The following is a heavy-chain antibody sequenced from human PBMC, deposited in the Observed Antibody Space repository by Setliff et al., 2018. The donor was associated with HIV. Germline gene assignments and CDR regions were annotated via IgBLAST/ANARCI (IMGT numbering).Heavy chain of an antibody. Sequence: ASVKVSCKTSGYTFSKYGISWVRQAPGQGLEWVGWVSPYNDDRNYGQKFQDRVTVTTDTSTSTEYMELRGLRSDDTAVYYCATDPNYYDRSGLYFHGYHRDLHLDYWGQGTLVTVSS. CDR1: GYTFSKYG. CDR2: VSPYNDDR. V-gene: IGHV1-18*01. CDR3: ATDPNYYDRSGLYFHGYHRDLHLDY. J-gene: IGHJ4*02. D-gene: IGHD3-22*01.